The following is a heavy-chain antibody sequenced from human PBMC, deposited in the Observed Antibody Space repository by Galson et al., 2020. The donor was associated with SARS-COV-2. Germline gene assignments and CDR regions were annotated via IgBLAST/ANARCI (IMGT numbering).Heavy chain of an antibody. J-gene: IGHJ4*02. CDR1: GGSISRYY. CDR2: IYYSGST. V-gene: IGHV4-59*01. D-gene: IGHD2-15*01. CDR3: ARTPLGARYCSGGSCWLFDY. Sequence: SETLSLTCTVSGGSISRYYWSWIRQPPGKGLEWIGYIYYSGSTNYNPSLKSRVTISVDTSKKQFSLKLSSVTAADTAVYYCARTPLGARYCSGGSCWLFDYWGQGTLVTVSS.